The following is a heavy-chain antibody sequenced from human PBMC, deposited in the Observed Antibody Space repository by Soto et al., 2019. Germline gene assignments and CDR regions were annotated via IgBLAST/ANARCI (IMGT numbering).Heavy chain of an antibody. J-gene: IGHJ3*02. V-gene: IGHV4-4*07. CDR3: ARGYCSSTSCYNAFDI. CDR2: IYTSGST. D-gene: IGHD2-2*02. CDR1: GGSIISYY. Sequence: PSETLSLTCTVSGGSIISYYCIFIRHPSLKGLEWIGRIYTSGSTNYNPSLKSRVTMSVDTSMNQFSLKLSSVTAADTAVYYCARGYCSSTSCYNAFDIWGQGTMVTVSS.